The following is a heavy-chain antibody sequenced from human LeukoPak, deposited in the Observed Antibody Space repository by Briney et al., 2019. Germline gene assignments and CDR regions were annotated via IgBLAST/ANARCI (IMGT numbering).Heavy chain of an antibody. CDR3: ARDPSLGLYTGGMEAFDI. CDR1: RYTFTSHG. CDR2: ISVYNGNT. V-gene: IGHV1-18*01. Sequence: ASLKVSYKASRYTFTSHGITWVRQAPGQGLEWMGWISVYNGNTNYSQKLQGRVTMTTDTSTRTVYMELRSLRSDDTAVYYCARDPSLGLYTGGMEAFDIWGQGTVVTVSS. J-gene: IGHJ3*02. D-gene: IGHD3-16*01.